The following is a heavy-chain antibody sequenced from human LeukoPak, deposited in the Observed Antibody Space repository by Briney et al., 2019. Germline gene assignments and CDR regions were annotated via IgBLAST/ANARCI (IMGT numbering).Heavy chain of an antibody. V-gene: IGHV4-61*01. CDR3: ARHFGSGSKKYDFDY. CDR2: IYYSGAT. J-gene: IGHJ4*02. D-gene: IGHD3-10*01. CDR1: GVSLIGITYY. Sequence: SETLSLTCTVSGVSLIGITYYWSWIRQPPGKGLEWIGYIYYSGATNYNPSLESRVTISGDTSKNQFSLELTSLTAADTAVYYCARHFGSGSKKYDFDYWGQGTLVTVSS.